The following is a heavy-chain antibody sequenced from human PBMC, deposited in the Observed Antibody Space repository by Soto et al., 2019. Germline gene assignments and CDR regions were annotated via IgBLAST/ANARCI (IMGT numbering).Heavy chain of an antibody. D-gene: IGHD6-19*01. V-gene: IGHV4-4*07. Sequence: SETLSLTCTVSGGSISSDYWSWIRQPAGKGLEWIGRIYTSGSTNYNPSLKSRVTMSVDTSKNQFSLKLSSVTAADTAVYYCARDGEAVAAEYFQHWGQGTLVTVSS. CDR3: ARDGEAVAAEYFQH. J-gene: IGHJ1*01. CDR1: GGSISSDY. CDR2: IYTSGST.